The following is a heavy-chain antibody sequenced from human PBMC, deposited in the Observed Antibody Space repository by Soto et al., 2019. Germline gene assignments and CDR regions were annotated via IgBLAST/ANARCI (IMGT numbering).Heavy chain of an antibody. Sequence: EVQLVESGGGLVQPGGSLRLSCAASGFTFSSYSMNWVRQAPGKGLEWVSYISSSSSTIYYADSVKGRFTISRDNAKNSLYMQMNSMRAEDTAVYYCPREEGLLNWFDPWGQGTLVTVSS. V-gene: IGHV3-48*01. J-gene: IGHJ5*02. CDR2: ISSSSSTI. D-gene: IGHD1-26*01. CDR1: GFTFSSYS. CDR3: PREEGLLNWFDP.